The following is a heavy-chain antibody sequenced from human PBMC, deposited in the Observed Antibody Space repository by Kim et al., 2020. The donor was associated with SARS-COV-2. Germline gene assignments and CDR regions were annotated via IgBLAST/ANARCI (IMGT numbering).Heavy chain of an antibody. CDR3: ARDWGGYTGYVDY. CDR2: ISYDESNK. V-gene: IGHV3-33*05. CDR1: GFTFSSLG. J-gene: IGHJ4*02. D-gene: IGHD5-12*01. Sequence: GGSLRLSCAASGFTFSSLGMHWVRQAPGKGLEWVAVISYDESNKYYADSVKGRFSISRDISKNTLMLQMNRLRAEDTAIYYCARDWGGYTGYVDYWGQGTLVTVSA.